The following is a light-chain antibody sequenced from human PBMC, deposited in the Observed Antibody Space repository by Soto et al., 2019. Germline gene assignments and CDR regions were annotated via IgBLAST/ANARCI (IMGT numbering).Light chain of an antibody. Sequence: EIVLTQSPATLSLSPGERATLSGRASQRISMSLAWYQHKPGQAPRLLIFDTSNRATGIPGRFSVSGSGTYFTLTIRSLESGVFASYYCKQLDSWPRTFGQGTKVEIK. CDR2: DTS. J-gene: IGKJ1*01. CDR1: QRISMS. CDR3: KQLDSWPRT. V-gene: IGKV3-11*01.